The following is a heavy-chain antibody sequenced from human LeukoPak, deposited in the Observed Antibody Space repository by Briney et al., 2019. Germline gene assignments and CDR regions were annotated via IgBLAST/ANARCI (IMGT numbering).Heavy chain of an antibody. CDR3: AKVSGGGLYYDGMDV. D-gene: IGHD1-14*01. J-gene: IGHJ6*02. Sequence: PGGSLRLSCAASGFTFNNYAMNWVGQAPGMGLEWVSVISGSGGTTYYADSVKGRFTISRDSSKNTLYLQMNSLRAEDTAVYYCAKVSGGGLYYDGMDVWGQGTTVTVSS. CDR2: ISGSGGTT. V-gene: IGHV3-23*01. CDR1: GFTFNNYA.